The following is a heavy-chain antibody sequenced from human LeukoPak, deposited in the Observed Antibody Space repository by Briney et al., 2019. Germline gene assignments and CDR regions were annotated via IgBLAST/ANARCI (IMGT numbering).Heavy chain of an antibody. D-gene: IGHD6-13*01. CDR1: GGSFSGYY. Sequence: SETLSLTCTVYGGSFSGYYWSWLRQPPGKGLEWIGEINHSRSNNYNPSLKSRVTISEDTTKIQFSLKLSSVTAADTAVYYCARASAYNSSWGYFDYWGQGTLVTVSS. V-gene: IGHV4-34*01. CDR2: INHSRSN. CDR3: ARASAYNSSWGYFDY. J-gene: IGHJ4*02.